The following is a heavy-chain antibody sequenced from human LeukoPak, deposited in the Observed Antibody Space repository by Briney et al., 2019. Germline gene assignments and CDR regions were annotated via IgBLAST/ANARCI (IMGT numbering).Heavy chain of an antibody. J-gene: IGHJ4*02. CDR1: DYTFTSYG. CDR3: ARGWIEMPTVYFDY. Sequence: ASVKVSCKASDYTFTSYGISWVRQAPGQGLEWMGWISTYNGDTKYTQKLQGGVTMTADTSTRTAYMELRSLRSDDTAVYYCARGWIEMPTVYFDYWGQGTLVSVFS. D-gene: IGHD5-24*01. V-gene: IGHV1-18*01. CDR2: ISTYNGDT.